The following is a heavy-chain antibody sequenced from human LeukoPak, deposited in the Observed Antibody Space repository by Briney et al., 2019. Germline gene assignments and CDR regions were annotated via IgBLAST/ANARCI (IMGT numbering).Heavy chain of an antibody. V-gene: IGHV3-23*01. CDR2: ISGSGGST. D-gene: IGHD3-22*01. CDR3: ATTEYYYDSSGYQLDY. J-gene: IGHJ4*02. CDR1: GFTFSTYA. Sequence: GGSLRLSCAASGFTFSTYAMSWVRQAPGKGLEWVSAISGSGGSTYYADSVKGRFTISRDNSKNTLYLQMNSLRAEDTAVYYCATTEYYYDSSGYQLDYWGQGTLVTVSS.